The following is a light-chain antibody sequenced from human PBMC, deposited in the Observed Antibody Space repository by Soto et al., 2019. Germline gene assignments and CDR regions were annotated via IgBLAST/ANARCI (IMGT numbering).Light chain of an antibody. Sequence: EVVLTQSPVTLSLSPGERATLSCRASQSFRGLLAWYQQKPGQAPRLLIYGASTRATGIPARFSGSGSGTEFTLTVSSLQSEDFAVYYCQQYIKWPITFGQGTRLEIK. CDR3: QQYIKWPIT. CDR2: GAS. J-gene: IGKJ5*01. CDR1: QSFRGL. V-gene: IGKV3-15*01.